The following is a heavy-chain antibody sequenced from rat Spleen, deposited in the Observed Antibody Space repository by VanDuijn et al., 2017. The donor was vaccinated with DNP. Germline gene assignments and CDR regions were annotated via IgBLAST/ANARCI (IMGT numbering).Heavy chain of an antibody. Sequence: EVHLVESGGGLVQPGRSLKLSCAASGFTFSDYYMAWVRQAPKKGLEWVASISYEGSSTYYGDSVKGRFTISRDNAKSTLYLQMNSLRSEDTATYYCARPLYGSYPYYFDYWGQGVMVTVSS. CDR1: GFTFSDYY. CDR2: ISYEGSST. CDR3: ARPLYGSYPYYFDY. J-gene: IGHJ2*01. V-gene: IGHV5-22*01. D-gene: IGHD1-3*01.